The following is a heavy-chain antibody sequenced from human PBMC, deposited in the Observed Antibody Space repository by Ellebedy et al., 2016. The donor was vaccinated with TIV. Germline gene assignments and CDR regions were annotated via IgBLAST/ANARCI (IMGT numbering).Heavy chain of an antibody. CDR2: ISSSGSTI. J-gene: IGHJ3*02. D-gene: IGHD1-26*01. Sequence: GGSLRLSCAASGFTFSDYYMSWIRQAPGKGLEWVSYISSSGSTIYYADSVKGRFTISRDNAKNSLYLQMNSLRAEDTAVYYCARSSRWVVGATDGPRTSDAFDIWGQGTMVTVSS. CDR3: ARSSRWVVGATDGPRTSDAFDI. V-gene: IGHV3-11*04. CDR1: GFTFSDYY.